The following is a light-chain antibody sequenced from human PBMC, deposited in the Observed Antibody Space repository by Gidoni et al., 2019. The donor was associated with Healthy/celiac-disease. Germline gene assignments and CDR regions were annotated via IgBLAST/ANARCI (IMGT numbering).Light chain of an antibody. V-gene: IGLV3-1*01. Sequence: SYELTQPPSVSVSPGQTASITCSGDKLGDNYACWYQQKPGQSPVLVIYQDSKRPSGIPERSSGSNSGNTATLTISGTQAMDEADYYCQAWDSSTAVVFGGGTKLTVL. CDR2: QDS. CDR3: QAWDSSTAVV. J-gene: IGLJ2*01. CDR1: KLGDNY.